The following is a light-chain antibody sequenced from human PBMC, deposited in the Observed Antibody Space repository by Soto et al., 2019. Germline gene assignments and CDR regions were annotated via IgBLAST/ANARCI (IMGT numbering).Light chain of an antibody. J-gene: IGLJ3*02. CDR1: NRDVGNYNL. Sequence: QSALTQPASVSGSPGQSITISCTGTNRDVGNYNLVSWYQQHPGNAPEIMIYEGSKRPSGVSNRFSGSKSGNTASLTISGLQAEDEADYYCCSYAGDKTWVFAGGTKVTVL. CDR3: CSYAGDKTWV. CDR2: EGS. V-gene: IGLV2-23*01.